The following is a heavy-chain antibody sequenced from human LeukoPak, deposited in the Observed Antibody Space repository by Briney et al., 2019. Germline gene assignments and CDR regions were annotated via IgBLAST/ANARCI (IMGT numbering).Heavy chain of an antibody. V-gene: IGHV2-5*01. CDR3: ARCTYYDFWSGYPAFDY. CDR1: GFSLSTNKVG. D-gene: IGHD3-3*01. Sequence: ESGPTLVKPAQTLTLTCTFSGFSLSTNKVGVGWIRQPPGKALEWLALIYWNDDTRYSPSLKRRLTITKDTSKNQVVLTMTNMDPVDTATYFCARCTYYDFWSGYPAFDYWGQGTLVTVSS. CDR2: IYWNDDT. J-gene: IGHJ4*02.